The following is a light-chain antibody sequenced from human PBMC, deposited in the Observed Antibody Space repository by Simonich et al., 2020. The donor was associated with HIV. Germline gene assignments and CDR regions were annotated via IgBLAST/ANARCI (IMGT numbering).Light chain of an antibody. V-gene: IGLV2-14*01. CDR3: SSYTSSSNTI. Sequence: QSALTQPASVSGSPGQSITISCTGTSSDVGGYNYVSWYQQYPGKAPKLMIYDVNKRPSGVSGRFSGSKSGNTASLTISGLRAEDEADYYCSSYTSSSNTIFGGGTKVTVV. CDR2: DVN. CDR1: SSDVGGYNY. J-gene: IGLJ2*01.